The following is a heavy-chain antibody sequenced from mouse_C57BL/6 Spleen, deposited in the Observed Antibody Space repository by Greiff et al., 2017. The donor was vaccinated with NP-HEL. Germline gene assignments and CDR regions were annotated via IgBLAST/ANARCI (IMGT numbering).Heavy chain of an antibody. D-gene: IGHD2-4*01. CDR3: AREITLVRYFDV. CDR1: GYAFTNYL. CDR2: INPGSGGT. Sequence: QVQLQQSGAELVRPGTSVKVSCKASGYAFTNYLIEWVKQRPGQGLEWIGVINPGSGGTNYNEKFKGKATLTADKSSSTAYMQLSSLTSEDSAVYFCAREITLVRYFDVWGTGTTVTVSS. V-gene: IGHV1-54*01. J-gene: IGHJ1*03.